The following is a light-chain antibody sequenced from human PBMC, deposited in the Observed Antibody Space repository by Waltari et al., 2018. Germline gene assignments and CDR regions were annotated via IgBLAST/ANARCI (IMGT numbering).Light chain of an antibody. CDR3: QQYDGAVVT. Sequence: EIVLTQSPGTLSVSPGERVTVSCRASQTITCSWLTLYHQKPGQAPRLLIYCASNRAPGIPDSFSGSGSGTDFTLTISRLEPEDSAVYYCQQYDGAVVTFGGGTKVEIK. J-gene: IGKJ4*01. CDR2: CAS. CDR1: QTITCSW. V-gene: IGKV3-20*01.